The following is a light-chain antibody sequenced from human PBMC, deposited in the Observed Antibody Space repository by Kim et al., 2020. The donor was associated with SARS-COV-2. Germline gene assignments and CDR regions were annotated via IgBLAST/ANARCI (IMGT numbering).Light chain of an antibody. V-gene: IGKV1-5*03. CDR3: QQYKNPPLT. J-gene: IGKJ4*01. CDR1: QTIDSW. Sequence: DIQMTQSPSTLSASVGDRVTITCRASQTIDSWLAWHQQKPGKAPKVLIYKASSLERGVPSRFSGSGSGTEFTLTISSLQPDDFATYYCQQYKNPPLTFGGGTKVDIK. CDR2: KAS.